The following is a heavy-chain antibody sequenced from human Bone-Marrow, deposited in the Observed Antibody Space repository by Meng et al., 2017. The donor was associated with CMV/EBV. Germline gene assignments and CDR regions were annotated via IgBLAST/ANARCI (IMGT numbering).Heavy chain of an antibody. V-gene: IGHV3-23*01. J-gene: IGHJ4*02. Sequence: GGSLRLSCAASGFTFSSYAMSWVRQAPGKGLEWVSAISGSGGSTYYADSVKGRFTISRDNSKNTLYLQMNSLRAEDTAVYYCAKPTYCGGDCYWALFDYWGQGTLVTVSS. CDR1: GFTFSSYA. D-gene: IGHD2-21*01. CDR2: ISGSGGST. CDR3: AKPTYCGGDCYWALFDY.